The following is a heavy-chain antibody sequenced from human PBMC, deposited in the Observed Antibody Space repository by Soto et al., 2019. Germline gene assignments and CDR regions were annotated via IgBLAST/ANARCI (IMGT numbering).Heavy chain of an antibody. D-gene: IGHD3-10*01. CDR3: ARDVPPGRGSPNFYYYSMDV. J-gene: IGHJ6*02. V-gene: IGHV4-31*01. CDR1: GGSISSGDYL. CDR2: IYYSGST. Sequence: QVQLQESGPGLVKPSQTLSLTCTVSGGSISSGDYLWSWIRQHPGKGLEWIGYIYYSGSTYYNPSLKSVVTISVDTSKNQFSRKLSSVTAADTAVYYCARDVPPGRGSPNFYYYSMDVCGLGTTVTVSS.